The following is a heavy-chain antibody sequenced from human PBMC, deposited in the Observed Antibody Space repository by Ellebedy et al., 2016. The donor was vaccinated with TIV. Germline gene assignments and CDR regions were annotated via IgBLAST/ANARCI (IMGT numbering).Heavy chain of an antibody. CDR1: GYSFSTYW. Sequence: GESLKISCKGSGYSFSTYWIGWVRQMPGKGLEWMAIIYPGDSETRYSPSFQGKVTISADRSISTAYLQWSSLKASDTAMYYCARLTTYGDFSFDYWGQGILVTVSS. D-gene: IGHD4-17*01. CDR2: IYPGDSET. V-gene: IGHV5-51*01. J-gene: IGHJ4*02. CDR3: ARLTTYGDFSFDY.